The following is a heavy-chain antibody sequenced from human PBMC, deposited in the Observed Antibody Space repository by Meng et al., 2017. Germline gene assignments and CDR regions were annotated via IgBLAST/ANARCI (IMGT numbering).Heavy chain of an antibody. D-gene: IGHD5-18*01. J-gene: IGHJ6*02. CDR1: GFTFSNAW. Sequence: GESLKISCAASGFTFSNAWMSWVRQAPGKGLEWVGRIKSKTDGGTTDYAAPVKGRFTISRDDSKNTLYLQMNSLKTEDTAVYYCTTQLETNGQLWFEYYYYGMDVWGQGTMVTVSS. CDR3: TTQLETNGQLWFEYYYYGMDV. CDR2: IKSKTDGGTT. V-gene: IGHV3-15*01.